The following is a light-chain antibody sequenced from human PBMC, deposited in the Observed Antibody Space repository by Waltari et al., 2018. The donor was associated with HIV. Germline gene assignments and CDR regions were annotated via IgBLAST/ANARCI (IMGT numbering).Light chain of an antibody. CDR2: DVT. CDR1: SNDIGTYNF. CDR3: VSYTEKDTFLL. V-gene: IGLV2-8*01. Sequence: QSALTQPPSASGSPGQSVAISCTGSSNDIGTYNFVSWYQHHPGKAPKLLIYDVTRRPPGIPERFSGTKSGYTASLTVSDLQVEDEADYYCVSYTEKDTFLLFGGGTKLAV. J-gene: IGLJ2*01.